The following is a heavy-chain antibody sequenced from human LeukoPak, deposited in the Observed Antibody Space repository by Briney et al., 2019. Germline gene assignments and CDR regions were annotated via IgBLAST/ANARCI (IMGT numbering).Heavy chain of an antibody. CDR1: GYSFTSCW. V-gene: IGHV5-51*01. J-gene: IGHJ4*02. D-gene: IGHD3-10*01. CDR3: ARPSYGSGSYGGSFDY. Sequence: GESLQISCKGSGYSFTSCWIGWVRQMPGKGLEWMGIIYPGDSDTRYSPSFQGQVTISADKSISTAYLQWSSLKASDTAMYYCARPSYGSGSYGGSFDYWGQGTLVTVSS. CDR2: IYPGDSDT.